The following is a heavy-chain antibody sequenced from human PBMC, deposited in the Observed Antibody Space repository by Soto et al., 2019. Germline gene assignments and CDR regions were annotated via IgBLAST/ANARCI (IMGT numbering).Heavy chain of an antibody. CDR3: AIAHRGYSGYGTTNWFDP. V-gene: IGHV1-2*04. D-gene: IGHD5-12*01. CDR2: INPNSGGT. J-gene: IGHJ5*02. CDR1: GYTFTGYY. Sequence: GASVKVSCKASGYTFTGYYMHWVRQAPGQGLEWMGWINPNSGGTNYAQKFQGWVTMTRDTSISTAYMELSRLRSDDTAVYYCAIAHRGYSGYGTTNWFDPWGQGTLVTVSS.